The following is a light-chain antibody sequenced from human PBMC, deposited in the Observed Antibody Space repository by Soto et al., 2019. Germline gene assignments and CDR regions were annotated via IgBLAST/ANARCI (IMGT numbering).Light chain of an antibody. CDR3: QQYDNLPTWT. V-gene: IGKV1-33*01. CDR1: QDISNY. J-gene: IGKJ1*01. CDR2: DAS. Sequence: DIQMTQSPSSLSASVGGRVTITCQASQDISNYLNWYQQKPGKAPKLLFYDASNLETGVPSRFSGSGSGTDFTFTISSLQPEDIATYYCQQYDNLPTWTFGQGTKVDI.